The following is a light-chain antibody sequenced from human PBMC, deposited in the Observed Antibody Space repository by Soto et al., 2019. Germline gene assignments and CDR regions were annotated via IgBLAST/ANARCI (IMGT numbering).Light chain of an antibody. Sequence: EIVLTQSPGTLSLSPGERATLSCRASQSFSSSQLAWYQQKPGQAPRLVIYDASTRATGIPDRFSGSESGTDFTLTISRLEPEDFAVYHCHLIGSSPPWTCSQGTKVEIK. CDR3: HLIGSSPPWT. J-gene: IGKJ1*01. CDR2: DAS. V-gene: IGKV3-20*01. CDR1: QSFSSSQ.